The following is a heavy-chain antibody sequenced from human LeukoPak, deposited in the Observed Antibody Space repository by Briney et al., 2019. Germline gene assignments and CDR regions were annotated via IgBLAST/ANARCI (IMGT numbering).Heavy chain of an antibody. CDR2: NYYSGST. Sequence: SETLSLTCTVSGGSISSYYWSWIRQPPGKGLEWIGYNYYSGSTNYNPSLKSRVTISVDTSKNQFSLKLSSVTAADTAVYYCARHSWGDYYDSSGYYRPYYFDYWGQGTLVTVSS. D-gene: IGHD3-22*01. J-gene: IGHJ4*02. CDR1: GGSISSYY. V-gene: IGHV4-59*08. CDR3: ARHSWGDYYDSSGYYRPYYFDY.